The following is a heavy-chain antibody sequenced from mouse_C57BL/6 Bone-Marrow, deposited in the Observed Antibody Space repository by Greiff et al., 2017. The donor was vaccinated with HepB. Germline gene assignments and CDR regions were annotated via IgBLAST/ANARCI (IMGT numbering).Heavy chain of an antibody. CDR3: ARHDYDYDGNWYFDV. D-gene: IGHD2-4*01. CDR2: ISGGGGNT. V-gene: IGHV5-9*01. CDR1: GFTFSSYT. Sequence: EVKLVESGGGLVKPGGSLKLSCAASGFTFSSYTMSWVRQTPEKRLEWVATISGGGGNTYYPDSVKGRFTISRDNAKNTLYLQMSSLRSEDTALYYCARHDYDYDGNWYFDVWGTGTTVTVSS. J-gene: IGHJ1*03.